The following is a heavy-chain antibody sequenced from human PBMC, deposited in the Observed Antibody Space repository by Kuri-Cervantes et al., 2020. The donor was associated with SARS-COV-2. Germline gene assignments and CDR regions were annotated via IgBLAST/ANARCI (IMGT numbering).Heavy chain of an antibody. CDR1: GYTFTSYY. D-gene: IGHD3-9*01. Sequence: ASVKVSCKASGYTFTSYYMHWVRQAPGQGLEWMGIINPSGGSTSYAQKFQGRVTMTRDTSTSTVYMELSSLRSEDTAVYYRAREAGYYDMLLTPSYYYYYYGMDVWGQGTTVTVSS. CDR3: AREAGYYDMLLTPSYYYYYYGMDV. CDR2: INPSGGST. V-gene: IGHV1-46*01. J-gene: IGHJ6*02.